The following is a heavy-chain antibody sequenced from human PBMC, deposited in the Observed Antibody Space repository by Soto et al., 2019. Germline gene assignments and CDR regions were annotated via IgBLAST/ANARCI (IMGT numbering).Heavy chain of an antibody. CDR1: GITISNYP. Sequence: EVQLLESGGGLVQPGGSLRLSCAASGITISNYPMSWVRQAPGKGLDGVSGISGSGDRTYYADSAKGRFSISKDISKNSLSLQLASLGVEDTAVYFCVKDDGGYPSTAPHWGQGTLVTVSS. V-gene: IGHV3-23*01. J-gene: IGHJ4*02. D-gene: IGHD3-22*01. CDR2: ISGSGDRT. CDR3: VKDDGGYPSTAPH.